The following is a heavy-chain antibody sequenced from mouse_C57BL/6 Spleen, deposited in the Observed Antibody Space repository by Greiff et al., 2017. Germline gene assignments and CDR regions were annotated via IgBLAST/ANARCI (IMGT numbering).Heavy chain of an antibody. CDR2: ISYDGSN. CDR1: GYSITSGYY. J-gene: IGHJ1*03. CDR3: ARDWGDWYFDV. Sequence: VQLKESGPGLVKPSQSLSLTCSVTGYSITSGYYWNWIRQFPGNKLEWMGYISYDGSNNYNPSLKNRISITRDTSKNQFFLKLNSVTTEDTATYYCARDWGDWYFDVWGTGTTVTVSS. V-gene: IGHV3-6*01. D-gene: IGHD4-1*01.